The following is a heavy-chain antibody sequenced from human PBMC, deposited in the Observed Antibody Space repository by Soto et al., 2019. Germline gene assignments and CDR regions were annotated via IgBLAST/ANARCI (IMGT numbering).Heavy chain of an antibody. CDR3: ATYSDCTGGGCSANPDH. V-gene: IGHV3-7*01. CDR2: IKTDGGEE. J-gene: IGHJ4*02. Sequence: DVHLVESGGGLVQPGGSLRLSCVASGFTFSGYWMSWVRQAPGKVLEWVATIKTDGGEEYYVDSVRGRITISRDNARDSLFLQMNGLRVEDTAIYYCATYSDCTGGGCSANPDHWGQGTLVTVSS. D-gene: IGHD2-8*02. CDR1: GFTFSGYW.